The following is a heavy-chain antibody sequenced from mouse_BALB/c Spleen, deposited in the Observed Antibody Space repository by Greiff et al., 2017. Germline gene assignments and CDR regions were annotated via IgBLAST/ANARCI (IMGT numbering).Heavy chain of an antibody. J-gene: IGHJ4*01. CDR3: ASLGNTGDAMDY. D-gene: IGHD2-1*01. CDR1: GFTFSSFG. CDR2: ISSGSSTI. Sequence: EVQVVESGGGLVQPGGSRKLSCAASGFTFSSFGMHWVRQAPEKGLEWVAYISSGSSTIYYADTVKGRFTISRDNPKNTLFLQMTSLRSEDTAMYYCASLGNTGDAMDYWGQGTSVTVSS. V-gene: IGHV5-17*02.